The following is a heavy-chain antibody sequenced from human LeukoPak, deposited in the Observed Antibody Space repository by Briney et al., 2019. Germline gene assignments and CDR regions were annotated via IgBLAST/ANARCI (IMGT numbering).Heavy chain of an antibody. Sequence: GGSLRLSCAASGFTFSSYAMHWVRQAPGKGLEYVSAISSNGGSTYYANSVKGRFAISRDNSKNTLYLQMGSLRAEDMAVYYCARVHSSGWNWYFDLWGRGTLVTVSS. D-gene: IGHD6-19*01. V-gene: IGHV3-64*01. CDR3: ARVHSSGWNWYFDL. J-gene: IGHJ2*01. CDR1: GFTFSSYA. CDR2: ISSNGGST.